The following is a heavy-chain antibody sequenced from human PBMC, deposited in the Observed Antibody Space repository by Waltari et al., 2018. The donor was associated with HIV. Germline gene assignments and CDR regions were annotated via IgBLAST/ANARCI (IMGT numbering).Heavy chain of an antibody. V-gene: IGHV3-7*01. D-gene: IGHD5-18*01. Sequence: EVHLVESGGGLVQPGGSLRLSCTACVFTFSYYWMNWVRQAPGKGLEWVANIKRDGSAKYYVDSVKGRFTISRDNANNSLFLQMNSLRADDMAVYYCGRARDTYGNYGMDVWGQGTAATVSS. J-gene: IGHJ6*02. CDR1: VFTFSYYW. CDR3: GRARDTYGNYGMDV. CDR2: IKRDGSAK.